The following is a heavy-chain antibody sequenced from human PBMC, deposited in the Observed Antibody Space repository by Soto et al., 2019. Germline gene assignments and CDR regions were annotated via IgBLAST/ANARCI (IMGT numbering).Heavy chain of an antibody. CDR3: ARSPSYGYNWFDP. CDR2: IYPGDSDT. D-gene: IGHD3-10*01. J-gene: IGHJ5*02. CDR1: GYSFTSYW. V-gene: IGHV5-51*01. Sequence: GESLKISCKGSGYSFTSYWIGWVRQMPGKGLEWMGIIYPGDSDTRYSPSFQGQVTMTTDTSTSTAYMELRSLRSDDTAVYYCARSPSYGYNWFDPWGQGTLVTVSS.